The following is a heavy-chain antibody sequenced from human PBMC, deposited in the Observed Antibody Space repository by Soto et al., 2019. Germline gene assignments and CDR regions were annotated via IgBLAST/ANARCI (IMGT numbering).Heavy chain of an antibody. V-gene: IGHV1-69*08. CDR3: AGDPDSHYNDSHASSDP. CDR2: IIPIIGII. D-gene: IGHD3-22*01. Sequence: QVQLVQSGAEVKKPGSSVKVSCKASGGTFSTYTITWVRQAPGQGLEWMGRIIPIIGIINYAQKFQGRVTITADKFTRTAYMELTRLRSDDTAVYYCAGDPDSHYNDSHASSDPWGQGTLVTVSS. CDR1: GGTFSTYT. J-gene: IGHJ5*02.